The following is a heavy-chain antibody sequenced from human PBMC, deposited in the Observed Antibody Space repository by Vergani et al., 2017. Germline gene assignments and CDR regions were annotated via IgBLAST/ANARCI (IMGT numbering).Heavy chain of an antibody. CDR1: GGNFSSYA. J-gene: IGHJ4*02. D-gene: IGHD6-19*01. Sequence: QVQLVQSGAEVKKPGSSVKVSCKASGGNFSSYAISWVRQAPGQGLEWMGGIIPIFGTENYAQKFQGRVTITADKSTSTAYMELGSLRSGDTAVYYCATGKQWLVQGVDYFDYWGQGTLVTVSS. CDR3: ATGKQWLVQGVDYFDY. CDR2: IIPIFGTE. V-gene: IGHV1-69*06.